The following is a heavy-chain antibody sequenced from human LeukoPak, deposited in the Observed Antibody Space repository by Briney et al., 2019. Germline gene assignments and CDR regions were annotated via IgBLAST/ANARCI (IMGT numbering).Heavy chain of an antibody. D-gene: IGHD3-22*01. Sequence: GGSLRLSCAASGFTFSSYAMSWVRHAPGKGLEWVSGIRGSGDNTYYADSVKGRFTISRDNSKNTLYLQVNSLGTEDTAAYYRAKGSYYDSSGSFYFDYWGQGTLVTVSS. V-gene: IGHV3-23*01. CDR2: IRGSGDNT. J-gene: IGHJ4*02. CDR3: AKGSYYDSSGSFYFDY. CDR1: GFTFSSYA.